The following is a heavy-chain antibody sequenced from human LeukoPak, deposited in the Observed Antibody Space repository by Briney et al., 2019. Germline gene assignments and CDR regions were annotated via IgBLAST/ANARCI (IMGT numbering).Heavy chain of an antibody. Sequence: ASVKVSCKASGYTFNHYYMHWVRQAPGQGLEWMGWINPNSGGTNSAQKFQGRVTMTRDMSISTAYMDLNRLRSDDTAVYYCARGGSDWVFDSWGQGTLVTVSS. CDR3: ARGGSDWVFDS. D-gene: IGHD3-9*01. CDR1: GYTFNHYY. CDR2: INPNSGGT. J-gene: IGHJ4*02. V-gene: IGHV1-2*02.